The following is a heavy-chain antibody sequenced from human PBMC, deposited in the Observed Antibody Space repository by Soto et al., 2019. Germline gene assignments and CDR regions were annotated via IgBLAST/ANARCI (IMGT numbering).Heavy chain of an antibody. CDR2: ISWDGGST. D-gene: IGHD3-22*01. J-gene: IGHJ4*02. Sequence: GSLTHSCAASGFTFNDYTTHWVRQDQREGLEWVSLISWDGGSTYYADSVKGRFTISRDNGKNPLYLQMNSLRTEDTALYYCAKPLADYYDSSGLDYWGQGTLVTVS. V-gene: IGHV3-43*01. CDR3: AKPLADYYDSSGLDY. CDR1: GFTFNDYT.